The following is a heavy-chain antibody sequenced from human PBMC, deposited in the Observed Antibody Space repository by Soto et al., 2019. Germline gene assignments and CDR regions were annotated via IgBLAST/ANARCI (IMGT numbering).Heavy chain of an antibody. CDR1: GFTFGECA. J-gene: IGHJ4*02. V-gene: IGHV3-49*03. CDR3: TRDARDYDILSGYFNPFVAY. CDR2: IRSKAYGGTT. Sequence: GGSLRLSCTTSGFTFGECAMSWFRQAPGKELEWVGFIRSKAYGGTTEYATSVKGRFTISRDDSKSIAYLQMNSLKTEDTAVYYCTRDARDYDILSGYFNPFVAYWGRGTLVTVSS. D-gene: IGHD3-9*01.